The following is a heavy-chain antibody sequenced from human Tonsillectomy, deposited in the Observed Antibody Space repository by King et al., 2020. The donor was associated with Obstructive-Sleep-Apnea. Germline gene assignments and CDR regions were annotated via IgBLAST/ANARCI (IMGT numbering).Heavy chain of an antibody. CDR1: GCTVSSNY. CDR2: IYSGGST. D-gene: IGHD3-10*01. J-gene: IGHJ4*02. V-gene: IGHV3-66*01. CDR3: ARPYYYYGSGSYTH. Sequence: VQLVESGGGLVQPGGSLRLSCAASGCTVSSNYMSWVRQAPGKGLEWVSVIYSGGSTYYADSVKGRFTISRDTSKNTLYLQMNSLRAEDTAVYYCARPYYYYGSGSYTHWGQGTLVTVSS.